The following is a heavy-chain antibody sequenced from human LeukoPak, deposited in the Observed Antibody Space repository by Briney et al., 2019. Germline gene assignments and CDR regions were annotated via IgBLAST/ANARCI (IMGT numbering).Heavy chain of an antibody. D-gene: IGHD3-3*01. V-gene: IGHV3-73*01. Sequence: PGGSLRLSCAPPGFTLCVSAMQWVRQASAKGLECVGSIRSNANGYATADAVSVKGRFTISRDDSKNTAYLQMNSLIAEDTAVYYCTRHGSGDYDYWGQGTLVTVSS. CDR3: TRHGSGDYDY. J-gene: IGHJ4*02. CDR2: IRSNANGYAT. CDR1: GFTLCVSA.